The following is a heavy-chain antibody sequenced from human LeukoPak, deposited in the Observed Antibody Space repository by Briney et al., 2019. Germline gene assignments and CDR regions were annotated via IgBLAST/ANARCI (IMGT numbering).Heavy chain of an antibody. V-gene: IGHV4-39*07. CDR3: ARGAPKEIQLWLRLRGVAFDI. D-gene: IGHD5-18*01. CDR2: INHSGST. J-gene: IGHJ3*02. CDR1: GGSVSSSGYY. Sequence: PLETLSLTCTVSGGSVSSSGYYWGWIRQPPGKGLEWIGEINHSGSTNYNPSLKSRVTISVDTSKNQFSLKLDSVTAADTAVYYCARGAPKEIQLWLRLRGVAFDIWGQGTMVTVSS.